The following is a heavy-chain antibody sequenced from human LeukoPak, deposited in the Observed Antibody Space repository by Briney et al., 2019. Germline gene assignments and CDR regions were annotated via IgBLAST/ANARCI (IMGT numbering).Heavy chain of an antibody. Sequence: SQTLSHTCAISGDSVSSNSAAWNWIRQSPSRGLEWLGRTYYRSKWYNDYALSVKSRITINPDTSKNQFSLKLSSVTAADTAVYYCARNGLRGVILGAYFDYWGQGTLVTASS. CDR2: TYYRSKWYN. CDR1: GDSVSSNSAA. CDR3: ARNGLRGVILGAYFDY. D-gene: IGHD3-10*01. V-gene: IGHV6-1*01. J-gene: IGHJ4*02.